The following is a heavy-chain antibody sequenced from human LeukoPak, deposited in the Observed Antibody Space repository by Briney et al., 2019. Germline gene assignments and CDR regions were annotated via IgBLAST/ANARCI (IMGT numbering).Heavy chain of an antibody. CDR2: IYYSGST. CDR3: ARAHLRYFDWLNWFDP. J-gene: IGHJ5*02. Sequence: SETLSLTCTVSGGSISSYYWSWIRQPPGKGLEWTGYIYYSGSTNYNPSLKSRVTISVDTSKNQFSLKLSSVTAADTAVYYCARAHLRYFDWLNWFDPWGQGTLVTVSS. D-gene: IGHD3-9*01. V-gene: IGHV4-59*01. CDR1: GGSISSYY.